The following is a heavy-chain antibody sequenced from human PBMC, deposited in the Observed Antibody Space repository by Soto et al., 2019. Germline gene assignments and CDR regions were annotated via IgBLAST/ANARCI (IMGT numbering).Heavy chain of an antibody. CDR3: ARDWGRSDVIPAAISAMDV. CDR2: IIPMFGIA. J-gene: IGHJ6*02. Sequence: QVQLVQSGAEVKRPGSSVKVSCKGSGDTFNRYTVTWVRQAPGQGLEWMGRIIPMFGIASYAQNFQGRVTITADKSPNPAXXELSSLRSEDTSVYYCARDWGRSDVIPAAISAMDVWGQGTSVTVSS. V-gene: IGHV1-69*08. D-gene: IGHD2-2*01. CDR1: GDTFNRYT.